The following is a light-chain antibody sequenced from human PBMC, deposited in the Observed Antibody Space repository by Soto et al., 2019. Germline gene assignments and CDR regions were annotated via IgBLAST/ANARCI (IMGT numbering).Light chain of an antibody. V-gene: IGKV3-20*01. CDR3: QQYGSSPET. CDR1: QSVSSSY. CDR2: GAS. Sequence: TVWPQSQGTLSLSPGARSEVSGRASQSVSSSYLAWYPTKPGQDPRLLIYGASSRATGIPDRFSGIWSGTDFTLTLGRLEPEEFSVDYGQQYGSSPETCAQGTTVDIK. J-gene: IGKJ1*01.